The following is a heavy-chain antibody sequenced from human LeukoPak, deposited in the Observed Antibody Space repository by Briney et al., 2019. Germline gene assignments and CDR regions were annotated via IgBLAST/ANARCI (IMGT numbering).Heavy chain of an antibody. CDR1: GYTYTGYY. J-gene: IGHJ4*02. CDR2: IIPIFGTA. Sequence: ASVKVSCKASGYTYTGYYMYWVRQAPGQGLEWMGGIIPIFGTANYAQKFQGRVTITADESTSTAYMELSSLRSEDTAVYYCARGTVAGVWGQGTLVTVSS. D-gene: IGHD6-19*01. CDR3: ARGTVAGV. V-gene: IGHV1-69*13.